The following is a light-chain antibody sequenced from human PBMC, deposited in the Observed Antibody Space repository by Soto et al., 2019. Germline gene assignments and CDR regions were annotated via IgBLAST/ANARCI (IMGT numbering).Light chain of an antibody. CDR2: GAS. V-gene: IGKV3-15*01. J-gene: IGKJ2*01. CDR3: QQYNNWPPYT. CDR1: QNIGSN. Sequence: EVVMTQSPATLSASPGERVILSCRASQNIGSNLAWYQQRPGQAPRLLMYGASTRATETPARFSGSGSATDFTRTISSLQSEDFAGYDCQQYNNWPPYTFGQGTKLEIK.